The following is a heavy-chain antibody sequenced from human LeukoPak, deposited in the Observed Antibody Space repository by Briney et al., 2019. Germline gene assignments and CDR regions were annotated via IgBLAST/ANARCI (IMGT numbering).Heavy chain of an antibody. Sequence: GGSLRLSCAASGLTFTNYGMTWVRQAPGKGLEWVSSISGSGSDTYYADSVKGRFTISRDNSKNKLYVQMVSLRAEDTAIYYCPGSSGWCAHYYWGQGTLVTVSS. D-gene: IGHD6-19*01. CDR3: PGSSGWCAHYY. J-gene: IGHJ4*02. V-gene: IGHV3-23*01. CDR1: GLTFTNYG. CDR2: ISGSGSDT.